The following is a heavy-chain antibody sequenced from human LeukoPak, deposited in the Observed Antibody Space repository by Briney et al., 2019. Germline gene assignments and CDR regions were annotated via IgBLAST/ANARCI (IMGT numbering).Heavy chain of an antibody. J-gene: IGHJ4*02. CDR1: GGSISPYY. CDR2: IYTSGST. D-gene: IGHD6-13*01. V-gene: IGHV4-4*08. Sequence: PSETLSLTCVVSGGSISPYYWSWIWQSPGKGLEWIGRIYTSGSTNYNPSLKSRVTISVDTSKNQFSLKLSSVTAADTAVYYCARAPSSSWNYFDYWGQGTLVTVSS. CDR3: ARAPSSSWNYFDY.